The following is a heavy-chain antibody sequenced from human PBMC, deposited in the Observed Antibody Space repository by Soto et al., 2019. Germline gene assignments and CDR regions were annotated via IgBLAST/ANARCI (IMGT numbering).Heavy chain of an antibody. Sequence: ASVKVSCKASGYTFTGYYMHWVRQAPGQGLEWMGWINPNSGGTNYAQKFQGRVTMTRDTSISTAYMELSRLRSDDTAVYYCARDDLEVILRDYSSGMDVWGKGTTVTVSS. CDR1: GYTFTGYY. CDR3: ARDDLEVILRDYSSGMDV. CDR2: INPNSGGT. D-gene: IGHD3-16*02. V-gene: IGHV1-2*02. J-gene: IGHJ6*04.